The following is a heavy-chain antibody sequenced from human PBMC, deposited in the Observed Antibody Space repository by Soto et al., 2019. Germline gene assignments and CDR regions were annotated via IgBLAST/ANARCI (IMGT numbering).Heavy chain of an antibody. V-gene: IGHV1-69*02. D-gene: IGHD1-26*01. CDR3: ARVGRGLDPQTEYYQH. J-gene: IGHJ1*01. Sequence: GASVKVSCKASGGTFSSYTISWVRQAPGQGLEWMGRIIPILGIANYAQKFQGRVTITADKSTSTAYMELSSLRSEDTAVYYCARVGRGLDPQTEYYQHWGQGTLVTVSS. CDR2: IIPILGIA. CDR1: GGTFSSYT.